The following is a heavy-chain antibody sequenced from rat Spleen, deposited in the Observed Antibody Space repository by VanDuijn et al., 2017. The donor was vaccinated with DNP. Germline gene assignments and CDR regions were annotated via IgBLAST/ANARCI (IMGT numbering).Heavy chain of an antibody. CDR2: ITNTGDGS. CDR3: ASRPPPTRGPFDY. V-gene: IGHV5-31*01. J-gene: IGHJ2*01. CDR1: GFTFSNYW. D-gene: IGHD1-4*01. Sequence: EVQLVESGGGLVQPGGSLKLSCTASGFTFSNYWMTWIRQAPGKGLEWVASITNTGDGSYYSDSVKGRFSISRDNTKSTLYLQMDSLRSEDTATYYCASRPPPTRGPFDYWGQGVLVTVSS.